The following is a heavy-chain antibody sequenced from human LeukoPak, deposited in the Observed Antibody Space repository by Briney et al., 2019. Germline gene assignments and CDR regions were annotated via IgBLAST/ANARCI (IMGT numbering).Heavy chain of an antibody. CDR2: INPNSGGT. Sequence: ASVKASCKASGYTFTGYYMHWVRQAPGQGLEWMGWINPNSGGTNYAQKFQGWVTMTRDTSISTAYMELSRLRSDDTAVYYCARAEYCSGGSCLYLDYWGQGTLVTVSS. V-gene: IGHV1-2*04. CDR3: ARAEYCSGGSCLYLDY. J-gene: IGHJ4*02. CDR1: GYTFTGYY. D-gene: IGHD2-15*01.